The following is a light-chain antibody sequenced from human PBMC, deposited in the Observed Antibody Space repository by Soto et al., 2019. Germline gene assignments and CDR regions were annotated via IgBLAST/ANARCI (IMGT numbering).Light chain of an antibody. Sequence: QSARTQSASVSGSPGQAITISCTGTSSDVGNYNYVSWYQQHPGEVPKLIIFNVNNRPSGVSNRFSGSKSGNTASLTISRLQAEDEADYYCSSLTSSTSYVFGTGTKFTVL. J-gene: IGLJ1*01. CDR3: SSLTSSTSYV. CDR1: SSDVGNYNY. CDR2: NVN. V-gene: IGLV2-14*01.